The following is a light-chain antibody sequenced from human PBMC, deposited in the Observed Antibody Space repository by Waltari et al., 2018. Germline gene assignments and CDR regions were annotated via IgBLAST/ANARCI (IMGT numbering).Light chain of an antibody. CDR2: KSN. CDR3: AAWDDSLSNFV. V-gene: IGLV1-47*01. Sequence: QSVLTQPPSASGTPGQKVTISCSGGSSNLGGNYVYWYQQLPGTAPKLLTYKSNQRPSGVPDRFSGSKSGTSASLAISGLRSEDEGHYYCAAWDDSLSNFVFGTGTKVTVL. J-gene: IGLJ1*01. CDR1: SSNLGGNY.